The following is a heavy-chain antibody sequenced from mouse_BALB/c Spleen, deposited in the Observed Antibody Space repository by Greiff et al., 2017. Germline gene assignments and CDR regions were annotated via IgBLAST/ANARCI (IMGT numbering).Heavy chain of an antibody. V-gene: IGHV5-4*02. Sequence: EVQRVESGGGLVKPGGSLKLSCAASGFTFSDYYMYWVRQTPEKRLEWVATISDGGSYTYYPDSVKGRFTISRDNAKNNLYLQMSSLKSEDTAMYYCARAGLSYWYFDVWGAGTTVTVSS. D-gene: IGHD3-3*01. J-gene: IGHJ1*01. CDR2: ISDGGSYT. CDR3: ARAGLSYWYFDV. CDR1: GFTFSDYY.